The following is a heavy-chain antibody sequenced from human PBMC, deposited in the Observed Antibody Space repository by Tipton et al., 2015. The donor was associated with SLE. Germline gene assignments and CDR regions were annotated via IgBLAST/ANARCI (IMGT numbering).Heavy chain of an antibody. D-gene: IGHD2-15*01. J-gene: IGHJ4*02. V-gene: IGHV1-18*01. CDR2: ISGYNGNT. CDR1: GYTFSNYG. Sequence: QSGAEVKKPGASVKVSCKASGYTFSNYGITWVRQAPGQGLEWMGWISGYNGNTQFPQKVQGRVSMATDTATSTVYMELRSLRSDDTAVYYCARGPSIVVVVAALPNDFWGQGTLVTVSS. CDR3: ARGPSIVVVVAALPNDF.